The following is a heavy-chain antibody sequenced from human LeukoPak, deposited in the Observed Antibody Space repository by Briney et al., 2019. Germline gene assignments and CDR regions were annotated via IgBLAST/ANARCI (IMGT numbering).Heavy chain of an antibody. D-gene: IGHD2-15*01. CDR1: GYTFTSYY. J-gene: IGHJ4*02. CDR2: INPSGGST. V-gene: IGHV1-46*01. CDR3: AREYCSGGSCYLGHARH. Sequence: GPSVKVSCKASGYTFTSYYMHWVRQAPGQGLEWMGIINPSGGSTSYAQKFQGRVTMTRDMSTSTVYMELSSLRSEDTAVYYCAREYCSGGSCYLGHARHWGQGTLVTVSS.